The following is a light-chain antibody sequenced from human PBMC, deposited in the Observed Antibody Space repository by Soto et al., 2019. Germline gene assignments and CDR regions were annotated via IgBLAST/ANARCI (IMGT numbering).Light chain of an antibody. J-gene: IGLJ1*01. CDR1: TTDASDYNY. CDR2: DVT. V-gene: IGLV2-11*01. Sequence: QSALTQPRSVSGSRGQSVTISCTGTTTDASDYNYVSWYQQHPGKDPRLWIYDVTNRPSGVPERFSGSKAVKTASLPISGLLAEDVPDYYCCSYAGRYAFYGFGTGTKLTVL. CDR3: CSYAGRYAFYG.